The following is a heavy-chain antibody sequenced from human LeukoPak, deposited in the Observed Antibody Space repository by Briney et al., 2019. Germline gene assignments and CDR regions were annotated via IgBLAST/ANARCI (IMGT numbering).Heavy chain of an antibody. J-gene: IGHJ4*02. CDR3: ARHFYPYYDSSGPYYFDY. Sequence: GESLKISCKGSGYSFTSYWIGWVRQMPGKGLEWMGIIYPGDSDTRYSPSFQGQVTISADKSISTAYLQWSSLKASDTAMYYCARHFYPYYDSSGPYYFDYWGQGTLVTVSP. CDR2: IYPGDSDT. V-gene: IGHV5-51*01. CDR1: GYSFTSYW. D-gene: IGHD3-22*01.